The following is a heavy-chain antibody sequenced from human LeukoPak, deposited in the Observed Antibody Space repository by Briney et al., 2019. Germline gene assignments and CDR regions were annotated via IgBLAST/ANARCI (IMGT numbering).Heavy chain of an antibody. Sequence: GGTLRLSCAASGFTFSSYGMSWVRQAPGKGLEWVSYISSSGSTIYYADSVKGRFTISRDNAKNSLYLQMNSLRAEDTAVYYCAPPGDYYDSSGYLDYWGQGTLVTVSS. CDR2: ISSSGSTI. D-gene: IGHD3-22*01. J-gene: IGHJ4*02. CDR1: GFTFSSYG. CDR3: APPGDYYDSSGYLDY. V-gene: IGHV3-48*04.